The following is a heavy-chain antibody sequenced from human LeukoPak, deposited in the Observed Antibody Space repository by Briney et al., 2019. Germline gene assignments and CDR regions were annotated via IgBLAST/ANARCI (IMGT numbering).Heavy chain of an antibody. CDR3: RPDSAWRAFDI. V-gene: IGHV3-48*04. CDR2: ISSSSSTI. J-gene: IGHJ3*02. CDR1: GFTFSSYS. Sequence: GGSLRLSCAASGFTFSSYSRNWVRQAPWKGLEGVSYISSSSSTIYYADSVKGRFTISRDNAKNSLYLQMNCLRAEDTAVYYCRPDSAWRAFDIWGQGTMVTVSS. D-gene: IGHD5-18*01.